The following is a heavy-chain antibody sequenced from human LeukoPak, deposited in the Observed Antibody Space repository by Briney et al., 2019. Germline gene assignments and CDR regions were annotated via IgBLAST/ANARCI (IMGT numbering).Heavy chain of an antibody. J-gene: IGHJ4*02. CDR1: GGCISICC. CDR2: IYYSGST. D-gene: IGHD3-22*01. Sequence: SETLSLTCTVSGGCISICCWSWIRQHPGEGLGWIGSIYYSGSTNYNPSRRIRITISVATSTNHFYLKRRSLNATDTAVYSCARPNYYSSGYYVSTSDYWGQGTLVTVSS. CDR3: ARPNYYSSGYYVSTSDY. V-gene: IGHV4-59*08.